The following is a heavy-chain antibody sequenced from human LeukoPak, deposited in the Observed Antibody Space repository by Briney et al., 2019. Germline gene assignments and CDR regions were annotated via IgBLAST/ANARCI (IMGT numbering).Heavy chain of an antibody. J-gene: IGHJ6*02. Sequence: GGSLRLSCAASGFTFRSYEMTWVRQAPGRGLEWLSYISPSGSTMSYADSVKGRFTISRDSAKNSLYLQMVSLRAEDTAVYYCARLSYFGSTVYGMDVWGQGTTVTVSS. D-gene: IGHD3-10*01. CDR3: ARLSYFGSTVYGMDV. CDR2: ISPSGSTM. CDR1: GFTFRSYE. V-gene: IGHV3-48*03.